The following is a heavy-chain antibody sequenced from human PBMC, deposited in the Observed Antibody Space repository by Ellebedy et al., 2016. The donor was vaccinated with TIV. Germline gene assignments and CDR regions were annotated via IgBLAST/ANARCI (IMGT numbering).Heavy chain of an antibody. CDR1: GNTFTAYY. CDR2: INPNSGAT. Sequence: AASVKVSCKASGNTFTAYYIHWVRQAPGQGLEWMGWINPNSGATRYLQKFPGRVTMTRDASTSTAYMELTTLTSDDSAVYYCATLGIKSYWGQGTLVTVSS. CDR3: ATLGIKSY. V-gene: IGHV1-2*02. J-gene: IGHJ4*02. D-gene: IGHD3-22*01.